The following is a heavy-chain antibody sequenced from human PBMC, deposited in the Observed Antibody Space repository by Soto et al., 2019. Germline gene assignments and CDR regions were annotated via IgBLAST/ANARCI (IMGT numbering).Heavy chain of an antibody. V-gene: IGHV3-30-3*01. D-gene: IGHD3-10*01. Sequence: QVKLVESGGGVVQPGRSLRLSCAASGFTFSTYALHWVRQAPGEGLEWVALISYDGSNKNYTDSVKGRFTVSRDTSKRTLYLQMNSHSAKDTAFDYCARVSRGFVGRGAFDLWGHWTTVTVSS. J-gene: IGHJ3*01. CDR2: ISYDGSNK. CDR1: GFTFSTYA. CDR3: ARVSRGFVGRGAFDL.